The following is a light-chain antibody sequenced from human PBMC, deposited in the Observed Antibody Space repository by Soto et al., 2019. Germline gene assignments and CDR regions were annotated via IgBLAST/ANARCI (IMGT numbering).Light chain of an antibody. CDR2: GAS. CDR3: QHYNNWPLT. J-gene: IGKJ4*01. V-gene: IGKV3-15*01. Sequence: EIVMTQSPATLSVSPGARAPLSCRARQSVRSNLAWYQQNPGQAPRLLMYGASTRATGIPARFSGSGSGTEFTLTISSLQSEDFAVYYCQHYNNWPLTFGGGTKVDIK. CDR1: QSVRSN.